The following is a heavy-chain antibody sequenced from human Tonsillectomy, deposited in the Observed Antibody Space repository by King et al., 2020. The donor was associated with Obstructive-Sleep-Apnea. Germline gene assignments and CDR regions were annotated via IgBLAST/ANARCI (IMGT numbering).Heavy chain of an antibody. CDR3: ARGSAYYDILTGLKNGMDV. Sequence: QLVQSGGGLVQPGGSLRLSCAASGFTFSSYWMHWVRQAPGKGLVWVSRINSDGSSTSYADSVKGRFTISRDNAKNTLHLQMNSLRAEDTAVYYCARGSAYYDILTGLKNGMDVWGQGTTVTVSS. J-gene: IGHJ6*02. CDR2: INSDGSST. CDR1: GFTFSSYW. D-gene: IGHD3-9*01. V-gene: IGHV3-74*02.